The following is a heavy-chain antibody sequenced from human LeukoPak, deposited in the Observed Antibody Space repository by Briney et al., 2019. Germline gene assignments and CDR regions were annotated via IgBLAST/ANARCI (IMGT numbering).Heavy chain of an antibody. V-gene: IGHV1-69*13. Sequence: SVKVSCKASGGTFSSYAISWVRQAPGQGLEWMGGIIPIFGTANYAQKFQGRVTITADESTSTAYMELSSLRSEDTAVYYCARDDGGSYYGGYFDYWGQGTLVTVSS. CDR2: IIPIFGTA. CDR3: ARDDGGSYYGGYFDY. J-gene: IGHJ4*02. D-gene: IGHD1-26*01. CDR1: GGTFSSYA.